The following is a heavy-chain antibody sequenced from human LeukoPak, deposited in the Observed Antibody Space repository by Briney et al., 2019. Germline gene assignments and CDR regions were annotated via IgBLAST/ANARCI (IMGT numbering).Heavy chain of an antibody. D-gene: IGHD3-10*01. CDR2: ISDIIGTV. CDR1: GFNFSSYG. J-gene: IGHJ4*02. CDR3: AREDQELWVDY. V-gene: IGHV3-48*01. Sequence: GGSLRLSCAASGFNFSSYGMNWVRQAPGKGLEWVSSISDIIGTVFYADSVKGRFTISRDNAKNSLYLQMSSLRAEDTAVYYCAREDQELWVDYWGQGTLVTVSS.